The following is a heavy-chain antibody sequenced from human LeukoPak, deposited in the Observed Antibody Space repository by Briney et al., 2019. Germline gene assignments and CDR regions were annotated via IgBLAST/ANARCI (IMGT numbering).Heavy chain of an antibody. Sequence: PSETLSLTCSVSGRSISSSSYYWGWIPQPPWKGLVWIGNMYYSVSTHYNPSLKSRVTISVDTSKNQFPLKLSSVPAADTAVYYCARHGYCYYYMDVWGKGTTVTVSS. CDR3: ARHGYCYYYMDV. CDR2: MYYSVST. J-gene: IGHJ6*03. CDR1: GRSISSSSYY. V-gene: IGHV4-39*01.